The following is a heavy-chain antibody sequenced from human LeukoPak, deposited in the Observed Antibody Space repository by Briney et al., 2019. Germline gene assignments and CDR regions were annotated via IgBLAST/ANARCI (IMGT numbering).Heavy chain of an antibody. D-gene: IGHD5-12*01. CDR1: GGSLSSYY. V-gene: IGHV4-4*07. J-gene: IGHJ6*02. CDR3: ASARRYSGYDSWEFYYYGMDV. Sequence: SETLSLTCTVSGGSLSSYYWSWIRQPAGEGLEWIGRIYTSGSTNYNPSLKSRVTMSVDTSKNQCSLKLSSVTAADTAVYYCASARRYSGYDSWEFYYYGMDVWGRGTTVTVSS. CDR2: IYTSGST.